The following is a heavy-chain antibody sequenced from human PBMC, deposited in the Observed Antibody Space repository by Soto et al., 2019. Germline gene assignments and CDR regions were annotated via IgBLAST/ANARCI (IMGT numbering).Heavy chain of an antibody. V-gene: IGHV1-69*13. D-gene: IGHD4-4*01. CDR2: IIPIFGTA. CDR1: GGTFSSYA. J-gene: IGHJ6*02. CDR3: ARVGGTVTTPSGMDV. Sequence: GASVKVSCKASGGTFSSYAISWVRQAPGQGLEWMGGIIPIFGTANYAQKFQGRVTITADESTSTAYMELSSLRSEDTAVYYCARVGGTVTTPSGMDVWGQGTTVTVSS.